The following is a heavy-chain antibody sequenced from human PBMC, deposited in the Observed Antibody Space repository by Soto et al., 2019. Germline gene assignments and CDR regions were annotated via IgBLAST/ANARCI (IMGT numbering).Heavy chain of an antibody. V-gene: IGHV3-23*01. CDR2: ISGSGGST. CDR1: GFTFSSYA. Sequence: GGSLRLSCAASGFTFSSYAMGWVRQAPGKGLEWVSAISGSGGSTYYADSVKGRFTISRDNSKNTLYLQMNSLRAEDTAVYYCAKDNSPVSKLNWFDPWGQGTLVTVSS. J-gene: IGHJ5*02. D-gene: IGHD1-20*01. CDR3: AKDNSPVSKLNWFDP.